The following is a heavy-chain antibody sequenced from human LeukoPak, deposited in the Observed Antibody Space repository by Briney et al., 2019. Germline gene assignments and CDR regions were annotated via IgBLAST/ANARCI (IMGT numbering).Heavy chain of an antibody. J-gene: IGHJ4*02. D-gene: IGHD1-20*01. CDR3: ASLYNWNGRGFDY. CDR2: IYYSGST. V-gene: IGHV4-61*01. CDR1: GGSVSSGSDY. Sequence: SETLSLTCTVSGGSVSSGSDYWSWIRQPPGKGLEWIGYIYYSGSTNYNPSLKSRVTISVDTSKNQFSLKLSSVTAADTAVYYCASLYNWNGRGFDYWGQGTLVTVSS.